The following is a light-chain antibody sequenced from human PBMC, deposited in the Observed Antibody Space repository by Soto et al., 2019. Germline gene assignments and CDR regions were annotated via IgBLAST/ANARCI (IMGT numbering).Light chain of an antibody. CDR2: AAS. V-gene: IGKV3-15*01. J-gene: IGKJ5*01. CDR1: QSVSSN. Sequence: EIVMTQSPATLSVSPGERATLSCRASQSVSSNLAWYQQKPGQAPRLVIYAASTRATGVPARFSGSGSGTEFTLTISSLQSEDFAVYYCQQYDNWPRTFGQGTRLEIK. CDR3: QQYDNWPRT.